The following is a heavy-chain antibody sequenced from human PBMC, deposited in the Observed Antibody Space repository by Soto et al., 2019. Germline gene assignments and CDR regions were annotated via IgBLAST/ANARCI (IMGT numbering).Heavy chain of an antibody. CDR2: IRAYTGNT. CDR1: GYIFNSFG. D-gene: IGHD4-17*01. CDR3: ARRWTTGEIDY. J-gene: IGHJ4*02. V-gene: IGHV1-18*01. Sequence: QVQLVQSGGEVKKPGASVKVSCKASGYIFNSFGISWVRQAPGQGLEWMGWIRAYTGNTKYAQTFQGRVTMTTDTSTSTAYMELRSLRSDDTAVYYCARRWTTGEIDYWGQGALVTVSS.